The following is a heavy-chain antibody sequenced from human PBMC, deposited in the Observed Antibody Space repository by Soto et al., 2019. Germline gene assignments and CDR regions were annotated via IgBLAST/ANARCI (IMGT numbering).Heavy chain of an antibody. D-gene: IGHD4-17*01. CDR1: GFTFSSYA. J-gene: IGHJ6*02. Sequence: GGSLRLSCAASGFTFSSYAMHWVRQAPGKGLEWVAVISYDGSNKYYADSVKGRFTISRDNSKNTLYLQMNSLRAEDTAVYYCARERPPPTTVVTPFGLSFYGMDVWGQGTTVTVSS. CDR2: ISYDGSNK. V-gene: IGHV3-30-3*01. CDR3: ARERPPPTTVVTPFGLSFYGMDV.